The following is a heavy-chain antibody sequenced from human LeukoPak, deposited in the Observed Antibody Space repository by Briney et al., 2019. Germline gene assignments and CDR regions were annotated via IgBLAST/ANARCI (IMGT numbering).Heavy chain of an antibody. CDR3: ARDEDYYDSSDGDY. CDR1: GYTFTGYY. Sequence: ASVKVSCKASGYTFTGYYMHWVRQAPGQGLEWMGRINPNSGGTNYAQKFQGRVTVTRDTSISTAYMELSRLRSDDTAVYYCARDEDYYDSSDGDYWGQGTLVTVSS. J-gene: IGHJ4*02. V-gene: IGHV1-2*06. CDR2: INPNSGGT. D-gene: IGHD3-22*01.